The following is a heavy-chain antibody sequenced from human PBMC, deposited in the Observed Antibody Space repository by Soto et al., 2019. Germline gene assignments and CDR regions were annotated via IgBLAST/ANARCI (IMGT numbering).Heavy chain of an antibody. CDR3: AREVVPAAPTDIRVDTWFDP. J-gene: IGHJ5*02. CDR1: GYTFTSYG. Sequence: ASVKVSCKASGYTFTSYGISWVRQAPGQGLEWMGGIIPIFGTANYAQKFQGRVTITADESTSTAYMELSSLRSEDTAVYYCAREVVPAAPTDIRVDTWFDPWGQGTLVTVSS. CDR2: IIPIFGTA. D-gene: IGHD2-2*01. V-gene: IGHV1-69*13.